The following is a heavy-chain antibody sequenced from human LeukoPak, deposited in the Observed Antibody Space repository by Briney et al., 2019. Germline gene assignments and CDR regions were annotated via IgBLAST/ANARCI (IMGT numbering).Heavy chain of an antibody. CDR1: GFTFSSYG. D-gene: IGHD3-22*01. J-gene: IGHJ4*02. CDR2: ISYDGSNK. Sequence: GGSLRLSCAASGFTFSSYGMHWVRQAPGKGLEWEAVISYDGSNKYYADSVKGRFTISRDNSKNTLYLQMNSLRAEDTAVYYCAKDHYDSSGYYPRYYFDYWGQGTLVTVSS. V-gene: IGHV3-30*18. CDR3: AKDHYDSSGYYPRYYFDY.